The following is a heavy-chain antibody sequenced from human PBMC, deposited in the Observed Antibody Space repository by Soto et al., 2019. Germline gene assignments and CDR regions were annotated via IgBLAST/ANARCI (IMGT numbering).Heavy chain of an antibody. D-gene: IGHD2-21*01. CDR3: TRGGDAYKNGH. CDR1: GGSISSYY. CDR2: IYYSGGT. J-gene: IGHJ4*02. V-gene: IGHV4-59*01. Sequence: SETLSLTCTVSGGSISSYYWSWIRQPPGKGLEWMGYIYYSGGTHYNPSLKSRVTMSVDTSKNQFSLKLTSVNAADTAVYYCTRGGDAYKNGHWGQGTLVTVSS.